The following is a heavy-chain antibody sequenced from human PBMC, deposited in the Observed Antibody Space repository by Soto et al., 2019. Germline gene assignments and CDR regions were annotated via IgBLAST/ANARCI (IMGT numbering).Heavy chain of an antibody. D-gene: IGHD6-13*01. CDR1: GFTFSSYA. CDR3: ARGYTAAPRTSHFDY. CDR2: ISYDGSNE. Sequence: SLRLSCAASGFTFSSYAMHWVRQAPGKGLEWVAVISYDGSNEFYADSVKGRFTISRDNSKNTLYLQMNSLRAEDTAVYYCARGYTAAPRTSHFDYWGQGTLVTVSS. J-gene: IGHJ4*02. V-gene: IGHV3-30-3*01.